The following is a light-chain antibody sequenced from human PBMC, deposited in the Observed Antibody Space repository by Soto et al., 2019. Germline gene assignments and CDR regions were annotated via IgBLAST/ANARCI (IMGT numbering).Light chain of an antibody. V-gene: IGKV3-20*01. CDR2: GAS. Sequence: EIVLTQSPGTLSLSPGERATLSCRASQSVSNNYLAWYQQKPGQAPTLLIYGASSRATGIPDRFSGSGSGTDFTLTISRLETEDFAVYYCQQYGNSPLTFGGGTKVDIK. CDR1: QSVSNNY. J-gene: IGKJ4*01. CDR3: QQYGNSPLT.